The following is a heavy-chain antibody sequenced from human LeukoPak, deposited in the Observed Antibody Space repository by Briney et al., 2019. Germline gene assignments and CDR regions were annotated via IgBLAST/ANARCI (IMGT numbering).Heavy chain of an antibody. V-gene: IGHV4-61*02. D-gene: IGHD3-16*02. CDR1: GGSISSGSYY. Sequence: SETLSLTCTVSGGSISSGSYYWRWIRQPAGKGLEWIGRIYTSGSTNYNPSLKSRVTISVDTSKNQFSLKLSSVTAADTAVYYCAMGMITFGGVIVIPEVYWGQGTLVTVSS. CDR2: IYTSGST. CDR3: AMGMITFGGVIVIPEVY. J-gene: IGHJ4*02.